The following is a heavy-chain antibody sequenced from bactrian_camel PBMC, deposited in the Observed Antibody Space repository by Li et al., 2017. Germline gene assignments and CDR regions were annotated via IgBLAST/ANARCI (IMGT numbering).Heavy chain of an antibody. CDR2: IDSDGRI. Sequence: QVQLVESGGGSVQAGGSLRLSCQASGHMYTSNCMAWFRQAPGKEREGVAYIDSDGRISYTESVKGRFTISKDNAKNTLYLQMNSLKPEDTAMYYCAADHICGRWVRGFGWWGQGTQVTVS. J-gene: IGHJ6*01. CDR3: AADHICGRWVRGFGW. D-gene: IGHD3*01. CDR1: GHMYTSNC. V-gene: IGHV3S53*01.